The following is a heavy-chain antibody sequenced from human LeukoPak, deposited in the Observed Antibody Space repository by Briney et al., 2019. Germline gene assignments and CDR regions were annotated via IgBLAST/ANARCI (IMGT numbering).Heavy chain of an antibody. Sequence: SETLSLTCTVSGGSISSYFWSWIRQPPGKGLEWIGYIYYSGSTNYNPSLKCRVTISVDTSKNQFSLKLSSVTAADTAVYYCAKHSGYDEDYYYYGMDVWGQGTTVTVSS. CDR2: IYYSGST. CDR3: AKHSGYDEDYYYYGMDV. D-gene: IGHD5-12*01. J-gene: IGHJ6*02. V-gene: IGHV4-59*08. CDR1: GGSISSYF.